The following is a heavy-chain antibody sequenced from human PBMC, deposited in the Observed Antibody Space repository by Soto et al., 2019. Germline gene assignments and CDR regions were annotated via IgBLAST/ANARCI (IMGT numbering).Heavy chain of an antibody. CDR2: IIPILGIA. J-gene: IGHJ4*02. D-gene: IGHD4-4*01. V-gene: IGHV1-69*08. CDR3: ARDLSFGNSTGGY. Sequence: QVQLVQSGAEVKKPGSSVKVSCKASGGTFSSYTISWVRQAPGQGLEWMGRIIPILGIANYAQKLQGRVTITADKSTSTAYMELSSLRSEDTAVYYCARDLSFGNSTGGYWGQGTLVTVSS. CDR1: GGTFSSYT.